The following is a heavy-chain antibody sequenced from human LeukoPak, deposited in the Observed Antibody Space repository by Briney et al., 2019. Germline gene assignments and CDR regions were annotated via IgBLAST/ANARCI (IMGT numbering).Heavy chain of an antibody. CDR2: ISSSSSSI. J-gene: IGHJ4*02. CDR3: VRQYCSSTSCSVSDY. V-gene: IGHV3-21*01. CDR1: GSTFSSYE. D-gene: IGHD2-2*01. Sequence: GGSLRLSCAASGSTFSSYEMNWVRQAPGKGLEWVSSISSSSSSIYYADSVKGRFTISRDNAKDSLHLQMNSLRAEDTAVYYCVRQYCSSTSCSVSDYWGQGTPVTVSS.